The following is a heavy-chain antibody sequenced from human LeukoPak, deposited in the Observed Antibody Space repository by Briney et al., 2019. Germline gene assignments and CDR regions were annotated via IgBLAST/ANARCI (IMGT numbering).Heavy chain of an antibody. CDR3: AKDEGTTVTTFDY. V-gene: IGHV3-33*06. CDR1: GLTFSGYN. CDR2: IWHDGSYK. D-gene: IGHD4-17*01. J-gene: IGHJ4*02. Sequence: GGSLRLSCVASGLTFSGYNMHWVRQAPGKGLEWVAVIWHDGSYKYYVDSVKGRFTISRDNSKNTLYLQMNSLRAEDTAVYYCAKDEGTTVTTFDYWGQGTLVTVSS.